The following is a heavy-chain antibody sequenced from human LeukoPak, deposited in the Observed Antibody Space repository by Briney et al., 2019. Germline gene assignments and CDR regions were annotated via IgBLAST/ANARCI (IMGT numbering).Heavy chain of an antibody. CDR3: AKDRGHCSTTNFFTRGNYFDF. D-gene: IGHD2-2*02. Sequence: GGSLRLSCAASGFAFSSSAMSWVRQDPGKGLEWVSAINFSGDDTFYADSVKGRFSISRDNSKNTLYLQLHRLGAEDTAVYYCAKDRGHCSTTNFFTRGNYFDFWGQGTLVTVSS. V-gene: IGHV3-23*01. J-gene: IGHJ4*02. CDR2: INFSGDDT. CDR1: GFAFSSSA.